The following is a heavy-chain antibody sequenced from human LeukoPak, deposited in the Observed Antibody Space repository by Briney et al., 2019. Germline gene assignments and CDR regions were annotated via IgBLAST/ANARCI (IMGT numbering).Heavy chain of an antibody. D-gene: IGHD3-3*01. J-gene: IGHJ5*02. CDR3: ARELRFLEWSREAP. CDR2: INPNRGDT. CDR1: VYAFTDYY. V-gene: IGHV1-2*02. Sequence: GASVKVSRKSSVYAFTDYYMHWVRQAPGQGLEWMGWINPNRGDTNYAQKFQGRVTMTRDTSISTAYMEVTRLRSDDTAIYYCARELRFLEWSREAPWGQGTLVTVSS.